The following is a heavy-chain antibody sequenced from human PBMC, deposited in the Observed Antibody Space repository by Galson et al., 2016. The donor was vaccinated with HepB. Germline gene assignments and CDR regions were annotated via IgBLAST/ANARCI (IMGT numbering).Heavy chain of an antibody. V-gene: IGHV3-53*01. J-gene: IGHJ4*02. Sequence: SLRLSCAASGFSVSRNYIGWVRQAPGKGLEWVSLIYSAGSTYYADSVQGRFIISRDNSNNTLYLQMNSLRVEDTAVYYCAKGYSSLRRFFDYWGRGILVTVSS. CDR1: GFSVSRNY. CDR3: AKGYSSLRRFFDY. CDR2: IYSAGST. D-gene: IGHD1-26*01.